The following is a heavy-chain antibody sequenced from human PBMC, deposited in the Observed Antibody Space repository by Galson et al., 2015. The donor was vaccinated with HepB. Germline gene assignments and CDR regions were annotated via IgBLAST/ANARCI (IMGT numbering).Heavy chain of an antibody. CDR1: GFTFSSYG. V-gene: IGHV3-30*18. CDR3: AKDEIWFGDNYYFDY. D-gene: IGHD3-10*01. CDR2: ISYDGSNK. J-gene: IGHJ4*02. Sequence: SLRLSCAASGFTFSSYGMHWVRQAPGKGLEWVAVISYDGSNKYYADYVKGRFTISRDNSKNTLYLQMNSLRAEDTAVYYCAKDEIWFGDNYYFDYWGQGTLVTVSS.